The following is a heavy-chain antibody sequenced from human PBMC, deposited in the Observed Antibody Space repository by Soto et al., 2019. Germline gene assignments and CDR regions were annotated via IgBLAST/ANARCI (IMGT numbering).Heavy chain of an antibody. Sequence: GGSLRLSCAASGFTFDDYAMHWVRQAPGKGLEWVSGISWNSGSIGYADSVKGLFTISRDNAKNSLYLQMNSLRAEDTALYYCAKQMKGQLPAGFDYWGQGTLVTVSS. V-gene: IGHV3-9*01. CDR3: AKQMKGQLPAGFDY. J-gene: IGHJ4*02. D-gene: IGHD2-2*01. CDR1: GFTFDDYA. CDR2: ISWNSGSI.